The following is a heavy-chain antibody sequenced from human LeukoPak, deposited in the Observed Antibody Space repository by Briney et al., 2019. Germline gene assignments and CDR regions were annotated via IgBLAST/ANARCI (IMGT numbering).Heavy chain of an antibody. CDR1: GGSISSSSYY. Sequence: SETLSLTSTVSGGSISSSSYYWGWIRQPPGKGLEWIGSIYYSGSTYYNPSLKSRVTISVDTSENQFSLKLSSVTAADTAVYYCARGTTGTTTSLKKYYFDYWGQGTLVTVSS. CDR3: ARGTTGTTTSLKKYYFDY. CDR2: IYYSGST. D-gene: IGHD4-17*01. V-gene: IGHV4-39*07. J-gene: IGHJ4*02.